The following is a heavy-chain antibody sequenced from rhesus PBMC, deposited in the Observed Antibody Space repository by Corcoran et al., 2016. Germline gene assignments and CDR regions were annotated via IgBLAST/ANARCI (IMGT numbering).Heavy chain of an antibody. CDR3: AREDPGGIAAAGVDY. J-gene: IGHJ4*01. CDR2: ISGSSGST. V-gene: IGHV4-65*01. D-gene: IGHD6-43*01. CDR1: GGSVSSSNW. Sequence: QVQLQESGPGLVKPSETLSLTCAVSGGSVSSSNWWSWIRQPPGKGLEWIGYISGSSGSTYYNPSLKSRVTISTDTSKNHFSLKLSSGTAADTAVYYCAREDPGGIAAAGVDYWGQGVLVTVSS.